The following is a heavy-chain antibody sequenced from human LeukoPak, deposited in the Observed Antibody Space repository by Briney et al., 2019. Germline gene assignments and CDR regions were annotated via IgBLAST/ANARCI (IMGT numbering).Heavy chain of an antibody. CDR1: GFTFSGSA. Sequence: PGGSLRLSCAASGFTFSGSAMHWVRQASGKGLEWVGRIRSKANSYATAYATSVKGRFTISRDDSKNTAYLQMNSLKTEDTAVYYCTSEQGWGYYYMDVWGKGTTVTVSS. J-gene: IGHJ6*03. CDR3: TSEQGWGYYYMDV. CDR2: IRSKANSYAT. V-gene: IGHV3-73*01. D-gene: IGHD3-16*01.